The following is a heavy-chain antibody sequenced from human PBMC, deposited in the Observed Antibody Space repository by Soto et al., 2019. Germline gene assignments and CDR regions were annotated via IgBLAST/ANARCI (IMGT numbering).Heavy chain of an antibody. CDR3: ARASDFWSRSTPTHFDY. V-gene: IGHV3-21*01. J-gene: IGHJ4*02. Sequence: EVQLVESGGGLVKPGGSLRLSCAASGFTFSSYSMNWVRQAPGKGLEWVSSISSSSSYIYYADSVKGRFTISRDNAKDSLHLQMYRLRAEATAVHYCARASDFWSRSTPTHFDYLGVGPPVTVTS. D-gene: IGHD3-3*01. CDR2: ISSSSSYI. CDR1: GFTFSSYS.